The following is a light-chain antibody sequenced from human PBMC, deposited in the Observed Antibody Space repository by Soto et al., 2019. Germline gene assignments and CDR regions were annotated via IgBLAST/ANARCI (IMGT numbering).Light chain of an antibody. Sequence: AIRMTQSPSSLSASTGDRVTITCRASQGISSYLAWYQQKPRKAPKLLIYAASTLQSGVPSRFSGSRSGTDFTLTISCLQSEDFATYYCQQYYSYSFTFGPGTKVDIK. CDR1: QGISSY. CDR2: AAS. V-gene: IGKV1-8*01. J-gene: IGKJ3*01. CDR3: QQYYSYSFT.